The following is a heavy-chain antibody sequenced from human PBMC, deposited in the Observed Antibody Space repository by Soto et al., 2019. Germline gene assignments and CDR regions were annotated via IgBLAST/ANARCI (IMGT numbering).Heavy chain of an antibody. D-gene: IGHD1-26*01. CDR2: IKSKTDGGTT. Sequence: GGSLRLSCAASGFTSSNAWMSWVRQAPGKGLEWVGRIKSKTDGGTTDNAAPVKDRFTISRDDSKNTVYLQMNSLKTEDTAVYYCTTSRIVRANVFDYWGQGTLVTVSS. CDR1: GFTSSNAW. CDR3: TTSRIVRANVFDY. J-gene: IGHJ4*02. V-gene: IGHV3-15*01.